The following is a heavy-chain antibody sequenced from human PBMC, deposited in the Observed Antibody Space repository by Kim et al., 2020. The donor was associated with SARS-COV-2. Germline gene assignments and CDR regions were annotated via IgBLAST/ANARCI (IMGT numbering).Heavy chain of an antibody. Sequence: ASVKVSCKASGYTFTSYAMHWVRQAPGQRLEWMGWINAGNGNTKYSQKFQGRVTITRDTSASTAYMELSSLRSEDTAVYYCARNHPKAILYYYGSGSLGVWFDPWGQGTLVTVSS. CDR3: ARNHPKAILYYYGSGSLGVWFDP. CDR1: GYTFTSYA. V-gene: IGHV1-3*01. D-gene: IGHD3-10*01. J-gene: IGHJ5*02. CDR2: INAGNGNT.